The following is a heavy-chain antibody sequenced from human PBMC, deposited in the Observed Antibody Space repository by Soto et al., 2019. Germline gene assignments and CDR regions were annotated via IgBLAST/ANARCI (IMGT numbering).Heavy chain of an antibody. CDR1: GLAFRNSY. CDR2: ISASGDTI. V-gene: IGHV3-11*01. Sequence: QVQLVESGEGLVKPGGSLRLSCAVSGLAFRNSYMSWIRQAPGKGLEWVSFISASGDTIYYAVSVKGRFAISRDNAKNSLFLQMNSLRAEDTAVYYCARGHYDLAYWSQGTLVPVSS. CDR3: ARGHYDLAY. J-gene: IGHJ4*02. D-gene: IGHD4-17*01.